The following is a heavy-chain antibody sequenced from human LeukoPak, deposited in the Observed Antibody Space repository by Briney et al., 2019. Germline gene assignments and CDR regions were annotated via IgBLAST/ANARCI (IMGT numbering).Heavy chain of an antibody. Sequence: PGGSLRLSCAASGFTFSSYSMNWVRQAPGKGLEWVSSISSSSYIYYADSVKGRFTISRDNAKNSLCLQINSLRAEDTAVYYCAREKAAAATPYYYYGMDVWGKGTTVTVSS. CDR3: AREKAAAATPYYYYGMDV. D-gene: IGHD6-13*01. CDR2: ISSSSYI. V-gene: IGHV3-21*01. CDR1: GFTFSSYS. J-gene: IGHJ6*04.